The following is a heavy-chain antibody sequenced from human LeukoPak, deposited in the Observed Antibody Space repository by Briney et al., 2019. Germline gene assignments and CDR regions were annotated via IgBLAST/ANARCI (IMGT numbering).Heavy chain of an antibody. CDR1: GFTFSDYY. CDR3: ARVVSYYDFWSGYYTDYYYYYMDV. D-gene: IGHD3-3*01. J-gene: IGHJ6*03. V-gene: IGHV3-11*04. CDR2: ISSSGSTI. Sequence: GGSLRLSCAASGFTFSDYYMSWIRQAPGKGLEWVSYISSSGSTIYYADSVKGRFTISRDNAKNSLYLQMNSLRVEDTAVYYCARVVSYYDFWSGYYTDYYYYYMDVWGKGTTVIVSS.